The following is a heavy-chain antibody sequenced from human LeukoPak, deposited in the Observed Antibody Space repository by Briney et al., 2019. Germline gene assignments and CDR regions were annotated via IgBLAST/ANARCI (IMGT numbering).Heavy chain of an antibody. J-gene: IGHJ4*02. D-gene: IGHD3-22*01. CDR2: IYPGDSDT. Sequence: GASLQISCQGSGSNFTSYWIGWVRQLPGKGLEWMGIIYPGDSDTRYSPSFQGQVAISADKSISTAYLQWSSLKASDTAMYYCARRTFYDSSGYYYFDYWGQGTLVTVSS. V-gene: IGHV5-51*01. CDR1: GSNFTSYW. CDR3: ARRTFYDSSGYYYFDY.